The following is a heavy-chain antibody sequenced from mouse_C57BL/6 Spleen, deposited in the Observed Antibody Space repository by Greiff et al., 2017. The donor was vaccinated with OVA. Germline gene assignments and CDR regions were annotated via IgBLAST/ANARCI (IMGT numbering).Heavy chain of an antibody. CDR3: ARERYYYGSRWDYAMDY. Sequence: EVQRVESEGGLVQPGSSMKLSCTASGFTFSDYYMAWVRQVPEKGLEWVANINYDGSSTYYLDSLKSRFIISRDNAKNILYLQMSSLKSEDTATYYCARERYYYGSRWDYAMDYWGQGTSVTVSS. CDR1: GFTFSDYY. D-gene: IGHD1-1*01. V-gene: IGHV5-16*01. J-gene: IGHJ4*01. CDR2: INYDGSST.